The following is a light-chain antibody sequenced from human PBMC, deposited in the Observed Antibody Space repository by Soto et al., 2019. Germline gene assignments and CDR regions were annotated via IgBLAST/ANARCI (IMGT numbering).Light chain of an antibody. CDR2: GAS. Sequence: EIVLTQSPGTLSLSPGERATLSCRASQSLSGNPLAWYQQKPGQSPRILIYGASHRAAGIPDRFSGSVSGTDFTLTINRLEPEDFAVYYWQQYGASFTFGPGTKVDIK. CDR1: QSLSGNP. V-gene: IGKV3-20*01. CDR3: QQYGASFT. J-gene: IGKJ3*01.